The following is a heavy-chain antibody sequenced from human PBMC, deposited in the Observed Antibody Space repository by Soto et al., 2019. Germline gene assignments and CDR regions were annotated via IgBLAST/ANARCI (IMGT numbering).Heavy chain of an antibody. Sequence: QVQLVQSGAEVKKPGSSVKVSCKASGGTFSSYAISWVRQAPGQGLEWMGGIIPIFGTANYAQKFQGRVTITADKSRSTAYMELSSLRSEDTAVYYCARAGSMVRGSHGNWFDPWGQGTLVTVYS. J-gene: IGHJ5*02. V-gene: IGHV1-69*06. CDR2: IIPIFGTA. CDR1: GGTFSSYA. D-gene: IGHD3-10*01. CDR3: ARAGSMVRGSHGNWFDP.